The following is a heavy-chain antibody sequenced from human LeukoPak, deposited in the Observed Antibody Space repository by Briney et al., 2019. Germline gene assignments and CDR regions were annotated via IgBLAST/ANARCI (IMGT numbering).Heavy chain of an antibody. Sequence: ASVKVSCKASGGTFSSYAISWVRQATGQGLEWMGWMNPNSGNTGYAQKFQGRVTMTRNTSISTAYMELSSLRSEDTAVYYCAINQYCSSTSCYFWFDPWGQGTLVTVSS. V-gene: IGHV1-8*02. CDR1: GGTFSSYA. D-gene: IGHD2-2*01. CDR3: AINQYCSSTSCYFWFDP. J-gene: IGHJ5*02. CDR2: MNPNSGNT.